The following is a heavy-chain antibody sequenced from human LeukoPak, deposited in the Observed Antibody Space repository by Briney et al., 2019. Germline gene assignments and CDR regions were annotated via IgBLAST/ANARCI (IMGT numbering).Heavy chain of an antibody. CDR3: ARFSKVLAAAGQTYYFDY. CDR1: GYSFTSYW. V-gene: IGHV5-51*01. J-gene: IGHJ4*02. D-gene: IGHD6-13*01. Sequence: GESLKISCKGSGYSFTSYWIGWVRQMPGKGLEWMGIIYPGDSDTRSSPSFQGQVTIAADKSISTAYLQWSSLKASDTAMYYCARFSKVLAAAGQTYYFDYWGQGTLVTVSS. CDR2: IYPGDSDT.